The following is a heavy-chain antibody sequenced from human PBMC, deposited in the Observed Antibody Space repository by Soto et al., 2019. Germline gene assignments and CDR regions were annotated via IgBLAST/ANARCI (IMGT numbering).Heavy chain of an antibody. CDR1: GGTFSSYA. Sequence: GASVKVSCKASGGTFSSYAISWVRQAPGQGLEWMGGIIPIFGTANYAQKFQGRVTITADESTSTAYMELSSLRSEDTAVYYCARDVAKAARIPRQLNWFDPWGQGTLVTVSS. V-gene: IGHV1-69*13. D-gene: IGHD2-15*01. J-gene: IGHJ5*02. CDR3: ARDVAKAARIPRQLNWFDP. CDR2: IIPIFGTA.